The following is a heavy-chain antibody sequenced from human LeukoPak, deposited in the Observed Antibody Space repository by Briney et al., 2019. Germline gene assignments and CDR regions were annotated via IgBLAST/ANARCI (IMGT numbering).Heavy chain of an antibody. Sequence: SETLSLTCTVSGGSISSYYWSWIRQPPGKGLEWIGYIYYSGSTNYNPSLKSRVTISVDTSKNQFSLKPTSVTAADTAVYYCARGGEGYPLPHYFDYWGQGTLVTVSS. J-gene: IGHJ4*02. CDR3: ARGGEGYPLPHYFDY. V-gene: IGHV4-59*01. CDR2: IYYSGST. CDR1: GGSISSYY. D-gene: IGHD5-18*01.